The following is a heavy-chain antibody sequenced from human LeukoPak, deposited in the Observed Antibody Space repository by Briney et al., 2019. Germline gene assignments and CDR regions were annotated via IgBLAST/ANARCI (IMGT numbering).Heavy chain of an antibody. D-gene: IGHD4-23*01. CDR1: GGSINSGGDY. CDR3: ARAAWRGSNSRDAFDI. J-gene: IGHJ3*02. V-gene: IGHV4-31*03. Sequence: SETLSLTCTVSGGSINSGGDYWSGIRQHPGKGLEWIGYSSYRGTTYYRPSLLSRITISLDTSKNQFSLELSSVTAADTAVYYCARAAWRGSNSRDAFDIWGLGTVVTVSS. CDR2: SSYRGTT.